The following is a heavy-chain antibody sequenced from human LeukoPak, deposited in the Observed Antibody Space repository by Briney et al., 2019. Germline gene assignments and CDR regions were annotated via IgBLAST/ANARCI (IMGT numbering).Heavy chain of an antibody. J-gene: IGHJ3*02. V-gene: IGHV1-8*03. CDR3: AGADYEGNNWRDDAFDI. CDR1: GYTFIGYY. D-gene: IGHD1-1*01. Sequence: GASVKVSCKASGYTFIGYYMHWVRQATGQRLEWMGWMNPKSGSAGYARNFQGRVTFTRDTSISTAYMELSSLTSEDTAVYYCAGADYEGNNWRDDAFDIWGQGTMVTVSS. CDR2: MNPKSGSA.